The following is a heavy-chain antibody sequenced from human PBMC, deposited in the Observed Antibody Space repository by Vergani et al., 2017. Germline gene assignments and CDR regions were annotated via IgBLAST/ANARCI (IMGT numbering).Heavy chain of an antibody. CDR3: AKTRKAVAGGGGYFQH. CDR1: GYTCTSYD. D-gene: IGHD6-19*01. V-gene: IGHV1-8*01. CDR2: MNPNSGNT. J-gene: IGHJ1*01. Sequence: QVQLVQSGAEVKTPGASVKVSCKASGYTCTSYDIHWVRQATGQGLEWIGWMNPNSGNTGYAQKFKGTVTLTRNTSISTAYMVLSSLRAEDTAVYYCAKTRKAVAGGGGYFQHWGQGTLVTVSS.